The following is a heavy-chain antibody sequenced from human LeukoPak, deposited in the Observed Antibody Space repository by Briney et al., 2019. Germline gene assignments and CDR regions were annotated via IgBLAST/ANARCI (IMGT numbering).Heavy chain of an antibody. CDR2: ISGSGGST. V-gene: IGHV3-23*01. D-gene: IGHD2-2*01. CDR1: GFTVSSNY. Sequence: GGSLRLSCAASGFTVSSNYMSWVRQAPGKGLEWVSAISGSGGSTYYADSVKGRFTISRDNSKNTLYLQMNSLRAEDTAVYYCAKEHLNIVVVPAADDYWGQGTLVTVSS. J-gene: IGHJ4*02. CDR3: AKEHLNIVVVPAADDY.